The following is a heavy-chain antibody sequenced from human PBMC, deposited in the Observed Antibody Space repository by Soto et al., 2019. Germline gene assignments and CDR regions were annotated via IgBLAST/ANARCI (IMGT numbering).Heavy chain of an antibody. Sequence: GASVKVSCKASGYTFIRYGITWVRQAPGQGLEWMGIINPSGGSTSYAQKFQGRVTMTRDTSTSTVYMELSSLRSEDTAVYYCARDMGGLDYWGQGTLVTVSS. CDR2: INPSGGST. CDR3: ARDMGGLDY. V-gene: IGHV1-46*03. CDR1: GYTFIRYG. D-gene: IGHD3-16*01. J-gene: IGHJ4*02.